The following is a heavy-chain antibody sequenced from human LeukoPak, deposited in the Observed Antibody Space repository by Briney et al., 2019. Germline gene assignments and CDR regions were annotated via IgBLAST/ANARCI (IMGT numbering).Heavy chain of an antibody. D-gene: IGHD3-22*01. CDR2: ISYEAKNK. CDR3: AKEATMRVGTYFDY. J-gene: IGHJ4*02. Sequence: GGSLRLSCAASGFSFNSYGMQWLRQAPGKGPEWVAVISYEAKNKYYADSVKGRFTISRGNSRNILYLQMDSLQTEDTGVYYCAKEATMRVGTYFDYWGQGVLVTVSS. CDR1: GFSFNSYG. V-gene: IGHV3-30*18.